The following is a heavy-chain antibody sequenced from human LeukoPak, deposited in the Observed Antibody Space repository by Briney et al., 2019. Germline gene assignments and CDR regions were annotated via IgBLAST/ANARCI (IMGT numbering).Heavy chain of an antibody. CDR3: AKDPSMAGYYYYYYMDV. CDR1: GFTFSSYG. CDR2: IRYDGSNK. V-gene: IGHV3-30*02. J-gene: IGHJ6*03. Sequence: GGSLRLSCAASGFTFSSYGMHWVRQAPGKGPEWVAFIRYDGSNKYYADSVKGRFTISRDNSKNTLYLQMNSLRAEDTAVYYCAKDPSMAGYYYYYYMDVWGKGTTVTISS. D-gene: IGHD2/OR15-2a*01.